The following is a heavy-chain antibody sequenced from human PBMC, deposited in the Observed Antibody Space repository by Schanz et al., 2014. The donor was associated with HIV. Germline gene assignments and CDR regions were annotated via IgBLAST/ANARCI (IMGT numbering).Heavy chain of an antibody. Sequence: EVQLLESGGGLVQPGGSLRLSCAGSGFAFSSYAMTWVRQAPGKGLEWVSTISDSGGNTYYADSVKGRFTISRDNSKNTVYLQINSLRAEDTAIFYCARDFQSAPYYLDFWGQGVLVTVSS. CDR3: ARDFQSAPYYLDF. CDR1: GFAFSSYA. V-gene: IGHV3-23*01. CDR2: ISDSGGNT. J-gene: IGHJ4*02.